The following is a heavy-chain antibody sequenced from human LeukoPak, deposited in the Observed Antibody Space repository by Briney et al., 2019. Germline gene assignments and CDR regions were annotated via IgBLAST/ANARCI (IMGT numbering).Heavy chain of an antibody. J-gene: IGHJ3*02. D-gene: IGHD6-13*01. CDR2: IKQDGSEK. V-gene: IGHV3-7*01. CDR3: AREGIAAPGIDAFDI. CDR1: GFTFSVYW. Sequence: GGSLRLSCAASGFTFSVYWMSWVRQAPGKGLEWVANIKQDGSEKYYVDSVKGRFTISRDNAKNSLYLQMNSLRAEDTAVYYCAREGIAAPGIDAFDIWGQGTMVTVSS.